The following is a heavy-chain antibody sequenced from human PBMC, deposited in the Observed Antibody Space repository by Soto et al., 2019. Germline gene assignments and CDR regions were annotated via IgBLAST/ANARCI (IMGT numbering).Heavy chain of an antibody. CDR3: AKGAPQSSSWFDY. CDR2: ISGSGGST. Sequence: GGSLRLSCAASGFTFSSDAMSWVRQAPGKALEWVAAISGSGGSTYYADAVKGRFTISRDNPKNTLSLQMNSLRAEDTAVYYCAKGAPQSSSWFDYWGQGTLVTVS. D-gene: IGHD6-13*01. J-gene: IGHJ4*02. V-gene: IGHV3-23*01. CDR1: GFTFSSDA.